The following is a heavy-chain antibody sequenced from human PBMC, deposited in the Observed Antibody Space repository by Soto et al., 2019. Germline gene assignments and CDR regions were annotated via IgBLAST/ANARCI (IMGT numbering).Heavy chain of an antibody. CDR3: ARVRQLVCYFYYSMDV. Sequence: QVQLLQSGAEVKKPGASVTVSCKASGYTFTNYGITWVRQAPGQGLGWMGWLSAYNGDTHSTQRLQGRVTMTTDTYTSTAYMERRGLSSDDTAVDYCARVRQLVCYFYYSMDVWVKGPTVTVSS. D-gene: IGHD6-6*01. V-gene: IGHV1-18*01. CDR2: LSAYNGDT. J-gene: IGHJ6*03. CDR1: GYTFTNYG.